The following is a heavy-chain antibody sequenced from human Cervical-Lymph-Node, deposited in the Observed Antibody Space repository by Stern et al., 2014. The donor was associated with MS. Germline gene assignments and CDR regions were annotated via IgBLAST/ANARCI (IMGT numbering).Heavy chain of an antibody. J-gene: IGHJ6*02. CDR1: GFAFHKYA. D-gene: IGHD3-10*01. Sequence: QDQLVQSGGGVVQPGRALRLSCAPSGFAFHKYALHWVRQAPGKGLEWVAVISFDGSNTYYADSVKGRFTISRDNPKNTLYLQMNSLRAEDTAVYHCARDAGGFRTLDVWATGPRSPSP. CDR3: ARDAGGFRTLDV. V-gene: IGHV3-30*01. CDR2: ISFDGSNT.